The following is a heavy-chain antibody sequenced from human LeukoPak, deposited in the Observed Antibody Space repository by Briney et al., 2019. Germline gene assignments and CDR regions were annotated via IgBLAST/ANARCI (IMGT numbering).Heavy chain of an antibody. V-gene: IGHV4-34*01. D-gene: IGHD6-13*01. Sequence: SETLSLTCAVYGGSFSGYYWSWIRQPPGKGLEWIGEINHSGNTNYNPSLKSRVTISVDTSKNQFSLKLSSVTAADTAVYYCARKGWEFPGYSSSWYQGYNWFDPWGQGTLVTVSS. CDR2: INHSGNT. CDR1: GGSFSGYY. CDR3: ARKGWEFPGYSSSWYQGYNWFDP. J-gene: IGHJ5*02.